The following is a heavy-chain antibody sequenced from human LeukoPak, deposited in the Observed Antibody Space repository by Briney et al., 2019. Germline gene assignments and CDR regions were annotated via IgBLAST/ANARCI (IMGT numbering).Heavy chain of an antibody. CDR2: IYYSGST. V-gene: IGHV4-30-4*01. D-gene: IGHD3-10*01. CDR1: GGSLSSGDYY. Sequence: PSETLSLTCTVSGGSLSSGDYYWSWIRQPPGKGLEWIGYIYYSGSTYYNPSLKSRVTISVDTSKNQFSLKLSSVTAADTAVYYCARAPTYYYGSGSYLDYWGQGTLVTVSS. CDR3: ARAPTYYYGSGSYLDY. J-gene: IGHJ4*02.